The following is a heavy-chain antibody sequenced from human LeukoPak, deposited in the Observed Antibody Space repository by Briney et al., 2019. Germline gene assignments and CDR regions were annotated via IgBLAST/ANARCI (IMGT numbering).Heavy chain of an antibody. Sequence: PSETLSLTCTVSGYSISSGYYWGWIRQPPGKGLEWIGSIYHSGSTYYNPSLKSRVTISVDTSKNQFSLKLSSVTAADTAVYYCANEGNGSGSSFDYWGQGTLVTVSS. CDR1: GYSISSGYY. D-gene: IGHD3-10*01. V-gene: IGHV4-38-2*02. CDR2: IYHSGST. CDR3: ANEGNGSGSSFDY. J-gene: IGHJ4*02.